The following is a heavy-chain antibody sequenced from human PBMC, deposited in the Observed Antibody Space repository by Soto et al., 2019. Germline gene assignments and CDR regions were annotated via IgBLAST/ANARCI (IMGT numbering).Heavy chain of an antibody. CDR2: IYYSGST. D-gene: IGHD3-3*01. CDR3: ARTRFLEWSYDAFDI. CDR1: GGSISSYY. V-gene: IGHV4-59*01. J-gene: IGHJ3*02. Sequence: SETLSLTCTVSGGSISSYYWSWIRQPPGKGLEWIGYIYYSGSTNYNPSLKSRVTISVDTSKNQFSLKRSSVTAADTAVYYCARTRFLEWSYDAFDIWGQGTMVTVSS.